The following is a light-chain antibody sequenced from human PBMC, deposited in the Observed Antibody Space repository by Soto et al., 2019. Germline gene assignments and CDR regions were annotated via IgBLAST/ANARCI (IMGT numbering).Light chain of an antibody. CDR2: GAS. CDR3: QQYMSSVT. J-gene: IGKJ1*01. CDR1: QSVDTTF. V-gene: IGKV3-20*01. Sequence: EIVLTQSPGSLSLSPGQRATLSCRASQSVDTTFFAWYQKKTGQAPSLLIYGASKRSTGSPDRFSGSGSGTDFTLIISRLEPEDFAVYYYQQYMSSVTFGQGTKVEIK.